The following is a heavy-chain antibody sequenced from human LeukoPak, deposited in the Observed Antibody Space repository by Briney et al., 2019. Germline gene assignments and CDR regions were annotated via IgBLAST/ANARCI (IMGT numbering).Heavy chain of an antibody. CDR3: ARIDYGGNHY. D-gene: IGHD4-23*01. CDR1: CYSISSGYH. Sequence: PSETLSLMCIVSCYSISSGYHWGWIRQPPGKGLEWIGSIYHSGNTYYNPSLKSRVTISVDTSKNQFSLKPSSVTAADTAVYYCARIDYGGNHYWGQGTLVTVSS. J-gene: IGHJ4*02. CDR2: IYHSGNT. V-gene: IGHV4-38-2*02.